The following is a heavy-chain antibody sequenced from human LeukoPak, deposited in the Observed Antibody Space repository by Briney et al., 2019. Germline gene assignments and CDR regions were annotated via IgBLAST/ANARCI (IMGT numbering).Heavy chain of an antibody. J-gene: IGHJ5*02. Sequence: GGSLRLSCAASGFTFSNHGMSWVRQAPGKGLEWVSVIYSGGSTYYADSVKGRFTISRDNSKNTLYLQMNSLRAEDTAVYYCARLYGDYDQWFDPWGQGTLVTVSS. V-gene: IGHV3-66*01. CDR1: GFTFSNHG. CDR2: IYSGGST. D-gene: IGHD4-17*01. CDR3: ARLYGDYDQWFDP.